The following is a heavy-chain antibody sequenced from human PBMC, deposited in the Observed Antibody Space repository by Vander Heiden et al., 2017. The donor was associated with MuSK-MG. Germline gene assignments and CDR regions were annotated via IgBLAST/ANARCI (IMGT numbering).Heavy chain of an antibody. CDR3: ARDRPSITMVRGVIYGMDV. Sequence: QVQLVQSGAEVKKPGSSVKVSCKASGGTFSSYAISWVRQAPGQGLEWMGRIITILGIANYAQKFQGRVTITADKSTSTAYMELSSLRSEDTAVYYCARDRPSITMVRGVIYGMDVWGQGTTVTVSS. CDR1: GGTFSSYA. J-gene: IGHJ6*02. V-gene: IGHV1-69*04. D-gene: IGHD3-10*01. CDR2: IITILGIA.